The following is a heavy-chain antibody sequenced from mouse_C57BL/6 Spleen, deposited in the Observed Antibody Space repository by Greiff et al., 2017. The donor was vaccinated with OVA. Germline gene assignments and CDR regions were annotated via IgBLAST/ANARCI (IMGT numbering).Heavy chain of an antibody. Sequence: QVQLQQPGAELVKPGASVKLSCKASGYTFTSYWMQWVKQRPGQGLEWIGEIDPSDSYTNYNQKFKGKATLTVDTSSSTAYMQLSSLTSEDSAVYYCAISGTETWFAYWGQGTLVTVSA. J-gene: IGHJ3*01. CDR3: AISGTETWFAY. CDR2: IDPSDSYT. CDR1: GYTFTSYW. V-gene: IGHV1-50*01. D-gene: IGHD4-1*01.